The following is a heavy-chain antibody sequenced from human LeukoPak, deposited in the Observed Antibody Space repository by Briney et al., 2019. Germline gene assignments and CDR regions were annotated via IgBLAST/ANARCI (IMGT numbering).Heavy chain of an antibody. J-gene: IGHJ3*02. CDR3: VKERGPFDGFDI. CDR2: IRSDGNNR. Sequence: PGRSLRLSCAASGFTFSNYGMHWVRQAPGKGLEWVAVIRSDGNNRYYADSVRGRFIFSRDNSKNTLSLQMNSLRAEDTAVYYCVKERGPFDGFDIWGQGTMVTVFS. CDR1: GFTFSNYG. V-gene: IGHV3-33*06.